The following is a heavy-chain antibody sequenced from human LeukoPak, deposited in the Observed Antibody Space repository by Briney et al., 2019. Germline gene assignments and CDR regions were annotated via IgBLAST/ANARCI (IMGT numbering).Heavy chain of an antibody. J-gene: IGHJ3*02. CDR2: INPNSGGT. CDR1: GYTFTGYY. Sequence: ASVKVSCKASGYTFTGYYMHWVRQAPGQGLEWMGWINPNSGGTNYAQKFQGRVTITRDTSISTAYMELSRLRSDDTAVYYCARDGSGSYWGAFDIWGQGTMVTVSS. V-gene: IGHV1-2*02. D-gene: IGHD3-10*01. CDR3: ARDGSGSYWGAFDI.